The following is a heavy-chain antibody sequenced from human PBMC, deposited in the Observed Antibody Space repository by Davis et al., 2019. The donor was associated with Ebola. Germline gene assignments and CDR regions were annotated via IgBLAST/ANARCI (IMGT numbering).Heavy chain of an antibody. CDR2: INPSGGST. D-gene: IGHD3-10*01. V-gene: IGHV1-46*01. CDR3: ARQRGGGGLDY. Sequence: ASVKVSCKASGYTFTSYGISWVRQAPGQGLEWMGIINPSGGSTSYAQKFQGRVTMTRDTSTSTVYMELSSLRSEDTAVYYCARQRGGGGLDYWGQGTLVTVSS. CDR1: GYTFTSYG. J-gene: IGHJ4*02.